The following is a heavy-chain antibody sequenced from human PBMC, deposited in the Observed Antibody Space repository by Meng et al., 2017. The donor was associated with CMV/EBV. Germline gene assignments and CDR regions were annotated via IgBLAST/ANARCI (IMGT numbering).Heavy chain of an antibody. Sequence: SGPTLVKPTQTLTLTCTFPGFSLSTSGMRVSWIRQPPGKALEWLARIDWDDDKFYSTSLKTRLTISKDTSKNQVVLTMTNMDPVDTATYYCARSRIAAAGTRRTYYYYGMDVWGQGTTVTVSS. CDR2: IDWDDDK. D-gene: IGHD6-13*01. J-gene: IGHJ6*02. CDR1: GFSLSTSGMR. CDR3: ARSRIAAAGTRRTYYYYGMDV. V-gene: IGHV2-70D*14.